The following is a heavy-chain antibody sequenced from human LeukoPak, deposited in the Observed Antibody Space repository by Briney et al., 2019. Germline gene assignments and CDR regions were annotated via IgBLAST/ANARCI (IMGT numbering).Heavy chain of an antibody. CDR2: IYYSGST. J-gene: IGHJ4*02. CDR1: AGSISSSSYY. Sequence: SATLTLTCTVSAGSISSSSYYWGWVPQPPGKGREWIGSIYYSGSTYYNPSLKNRVTISVDTSKNQFSLKLSSVTAADTAVYYCAKGPFTYSSGGDPFVYWSQGTLVTVSS. CDR3: AKGPFTYSSGGDPFVY. V-gene: IGHV4-39*01. D-gene: IGHD6-19*01.